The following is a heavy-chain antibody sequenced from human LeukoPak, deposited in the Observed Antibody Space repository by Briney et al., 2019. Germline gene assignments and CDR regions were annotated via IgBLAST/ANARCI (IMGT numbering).Heavy chain of an antibody. CDR3: ADPPNADY. CDR2: IGGSDGRT. J-gene: IGHJ4*02. Sequence: PGGSLRLSCAASGFTFSNYAMSWVRQAPGKGLEWVSSIGGSDGRTYYAESVQGRFTISRDNSKKTLYLQMNSLRVEDTAVYFCADPPNADYWGQGTLVTVSS. D-gene: IGHD4/OR15-4a*01. CDR1: GFTFSNYA. V-gene: IGHV3-23*01.